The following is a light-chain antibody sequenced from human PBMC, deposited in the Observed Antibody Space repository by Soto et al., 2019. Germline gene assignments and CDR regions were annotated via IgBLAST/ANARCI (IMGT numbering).Light chain of an antibody. J-gene: IGKJ3*01. Sequence: EIVLTQSPGTLSLSPGERATLSCRASQSVNNNYLAWYQQKPGQPPRLLIYGASSRAIGIPDRFSGGGSGTDFTLTISRLEPEDFAVYYCQQYGSSYTFGPRTKVDIK. V-gene: IGKV3-20*01. CDR3: QQYGSSYT. CDR1: QSVNNNY. CDR2: GAS.